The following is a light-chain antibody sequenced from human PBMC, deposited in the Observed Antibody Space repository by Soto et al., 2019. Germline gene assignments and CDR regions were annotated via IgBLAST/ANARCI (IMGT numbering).Light chain of an antibody. CDR3: QQYDTWPPMYT. V-gene: IGKV3-15*01. Sequence: EIVMTQSPATLSVSPGGRATLSCRASESVSDNLAWYQQKPGQPPRLLIYGASTRATGIPARFSGSGSGTEFTLTICSLQSEDFAVYYCQQYDTWPPMYTFGQGTNLEIE. CDR1: ESVSDN. CDR2: GAS. J-gene: IGKJ2*01.